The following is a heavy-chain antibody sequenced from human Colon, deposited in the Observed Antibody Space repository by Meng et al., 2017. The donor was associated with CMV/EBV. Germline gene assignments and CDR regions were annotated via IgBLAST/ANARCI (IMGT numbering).Heavy chain of an antibody. J-gene: IGHJ6*02. CDR2: ISSSGSTI. CDR1: GFTFSDYY. CDR3: ARMGLDYYYYGMDV. D-gene: IGHD5-24*01. Sequence: GESLKISCAASGFTFSDYYMSWIRQAPGKGLEWVSYISSSGSTIYYADSVKGRFTISRDNAKNSLYLQMNSLRAEDTAVYYCARMGLDYYYYGMDVWGQGTTVTVSS. V-gene: IGHV3-11*01.